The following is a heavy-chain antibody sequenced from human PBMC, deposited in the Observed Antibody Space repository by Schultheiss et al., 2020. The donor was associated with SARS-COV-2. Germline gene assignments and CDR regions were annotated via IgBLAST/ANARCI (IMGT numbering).Heavy chain of an antibody. V-gene: IGHV3-9*01. Sequence: SLKISCAASGFTFDDYAMHWVRQAPGKGLEWVSGISWNSGSIGYADSVKGRFTISRDNAKNSLYLQMNSLRAEDTALYYCAKYISVAGTGVLDYWGQGTLVTVSS. CDR3: AKYISVAGTGVLDY. J-gene: IGHJ4*02. CDR2: ISWNSGSI. D-gene: IGHD6-19*01. CDR1: GFTFDDYA.